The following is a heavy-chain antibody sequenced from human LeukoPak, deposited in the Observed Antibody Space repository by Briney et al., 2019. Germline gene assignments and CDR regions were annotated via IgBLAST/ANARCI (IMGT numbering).Heavy chain of an antibody. D-gene: IGHD5-18*01. V-gene: IGHV3-15*01. CDR1: GLTFANAW. J-gene: IGHJ4*02. CDR3: TTYRYNYGSTGYSYFDF. CDR2: IISKTSGGTT. Sequence: GGSLRLSCAASGLTFANAWMSWVRQAPGKGLEWVARIISKTSGGTTDYTAPVKGRFTISRDDSKTTPYLQMNSLKTEDTAVYYCTTYRYNYGSTGYSYFDFWGQGTLVTVSS.